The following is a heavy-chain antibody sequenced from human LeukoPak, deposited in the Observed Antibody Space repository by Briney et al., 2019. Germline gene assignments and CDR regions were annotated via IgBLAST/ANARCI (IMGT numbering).Heavy chain of an antibody. Sequence: GASVKVSCKASGYTFTGYYMYWVRQAPGKGLEWMGWINPNTGGTDYAQSFQGRVTMTRDTSISTAYMELSRLTSDDTAVYYCARGPYRAMCDIWGQGTMVTVSS. V-gene: IGHV1-2*02. CDR1: GYTFTGYY. D-gene: IGHD2-2*02. CDR3: ARGPYRAMCDI. CDR2: INPNTGGT. J-gene: IGHJ3*02.